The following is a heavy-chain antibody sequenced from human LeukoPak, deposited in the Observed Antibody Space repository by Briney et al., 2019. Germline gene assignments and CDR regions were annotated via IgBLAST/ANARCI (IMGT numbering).Heavy chain of an antibody. D-gene: IGHD5-12*01. Sequence: GGSLRLSCAASGFTFSDYYMSWIRQAPGKGLEWVAVISYDGSNKYYADSVKGRFTISRDNSKNTLYLQMNSLRAEDTAVYYCAKHNLGVATRTAYGFDIWGQGTMVTVSS. V-gene: IGHV3-30*18. CDR1: GFTFSDYY. J-gene: IGHJ3*02. CDR2: ISYDGSNK. CDR3: AKHNLGVATRTAYGFDI.